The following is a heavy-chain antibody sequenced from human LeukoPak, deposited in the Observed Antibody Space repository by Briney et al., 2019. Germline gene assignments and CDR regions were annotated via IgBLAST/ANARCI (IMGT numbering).Heavy chain of an antibody. CDR2: INHSGST. Sequence: KPSETLSLTCAVYGVSFSGYYWSWIRQPPGKGLEWIGEINHSGSTNYNPSLKSRVTISVDTSKNQFSLKLSSVTAADTAVYYCATGGRYFDYWGQGTLVTVSS. CDR1: GVSFSGYY. CDR3: ATGGRYFDY. J-gene: IGHJ4*02. V-gene: IGHV4-34*01.